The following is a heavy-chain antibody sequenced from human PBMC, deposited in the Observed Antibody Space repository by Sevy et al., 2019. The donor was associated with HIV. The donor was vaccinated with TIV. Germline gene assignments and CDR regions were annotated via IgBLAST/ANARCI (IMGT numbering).Heavy chain of an antibody. CDR3: ARVYGGPYDFWSGYMDV. CDR2: ISYDGRNN. J-gene: IGHJ6*03. Sequence: GGSLRLSCAASGFTFSSYAMHWVRQAPGKGLEWVAVISYDGRNNYYADSVKGRFTISRDNSKNTLYLQMNSLRAEDTAVYYCARVYGGPYDFWSGYMDVWGKGTTVTVSS. D-gene: IGHD3-3*01. V-gene: IGHV3-30*04. CDR1: GFTFSSYA.